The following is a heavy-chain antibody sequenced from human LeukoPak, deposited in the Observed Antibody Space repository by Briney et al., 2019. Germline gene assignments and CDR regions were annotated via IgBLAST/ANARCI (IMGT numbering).Heavy chain of an antibody. CDR3: ASGPYLANFWTGYPHY. CDR2: INSDGTTT. V-gene: IGHV3-74*01. J-gene: IGHJ4*02. D-gene: IGHD3/OR15-3a*01. Sequence: GGSLRLSCPPSGFTFSNSWMHWVRQAPGKGQVSVSLINSDGTTTYYADSVKGRFTISRDNAKNTLFLQMNSLRPEDTALYYSASGPYLANFWTGYPHYWGQGTLVTVSS. CDR1: GFTFSNSW.